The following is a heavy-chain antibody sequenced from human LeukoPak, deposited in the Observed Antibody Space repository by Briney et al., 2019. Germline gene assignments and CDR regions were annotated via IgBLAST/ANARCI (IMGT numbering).Heavy chain of an antibody. CDR1: GSTFSSYA. D-gene: IGHD3-10*01. CDR3: AKALVRGVISYFDY. CDR2: ISSSGGGT. Sequence: GGSLRLSCAASGSTFSSYAMSWVRQAPGKGLEWVSTISSSGGGTYYADSVKGRFTISRDNSKNSLYLQMNSLRAEDTAVYYCAKALVRGVISYFDYWGQGTLVTVSS. J-gene: IGHJ4*02. V-gene: IGHV3-23*01.